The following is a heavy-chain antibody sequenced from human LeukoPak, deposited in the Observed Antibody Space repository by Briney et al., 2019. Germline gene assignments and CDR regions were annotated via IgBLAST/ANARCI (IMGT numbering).Heavy chain of an antibody. Sequence: PSQTLSLTCTVSGGSISSGGYYWSWIRQHPGKGLEWIGYIYYSGSTYYNPSLKSRVTISVDTSKNQFSLKLSSVTAADTAVYYCARDRYNYYDMAGLDPWGQGTLVTVSS. J-gene: IGHJ5*02. CDR3: ARDRYNYYDMAGLDP. V-gene: IGHV4-31*03. CDR1: GGSISSGGYY. D-gene: IGHD1-1*01. CDR2: IYYSGST.